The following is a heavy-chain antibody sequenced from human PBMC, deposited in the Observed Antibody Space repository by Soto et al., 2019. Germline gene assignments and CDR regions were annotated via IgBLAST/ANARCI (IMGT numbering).Heavy chain of an antibody. CDR2: INPSGGST. Sequence: GASVKVSCKASGYTFTSYYMHWVRQAPGQGLEWMGIINPSGGSTSYAQKFQGRVTMTRDMSTSTVYMELSSLRSEDTAVYYCARGITIFGVVIMVDVYYFDYWGQGTLVTVSS. V-gene: IGHV1-46*03. CDR1: GYTFTSYY. CDR3: ARGITIFGVVIMVDVYYFDY. J-gene: IGHJ4*02. D-gene: IGHD3-3*01.